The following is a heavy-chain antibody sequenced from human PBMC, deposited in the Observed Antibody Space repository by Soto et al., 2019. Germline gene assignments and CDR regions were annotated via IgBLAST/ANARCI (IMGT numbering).Heavy chain of an antibody. CDR1: GFALTPYA. Sequence: QVQLVESGGGVVQPGRSLILSCAASGFALTPYAMHWVRQAPGKGLEWVAIISYDGSYKSYGDSVMGRFTISRDNSENSLYLQMDTLRSEDTAVYYCARDWDRGGGSYLWKFDLWGRGTLVTVSS. V-gene: IGHV3-30-3*01. D-gene: IGHD2-21*01. CDR3: ARDWDRGGGSYLWKFDL. CDR2: ISYDGSYK. J-gene: IGHJ2*01.